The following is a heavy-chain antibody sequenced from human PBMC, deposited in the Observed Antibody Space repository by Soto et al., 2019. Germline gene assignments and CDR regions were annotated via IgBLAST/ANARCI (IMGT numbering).Heavy chain of an antibody. J-gene: IGHJ6*02. Sequence: EVQVLESGGDLVQPGGSLRLSCAASGFTFSNYAMSWVRQAPEKGLEWVSGITNSGGGTYYADSVKGRFTISRDNSKNTLYLPINSLRAEDTAVSYCAISPGHTSARMDVWGQGTTVTVSS. CDR2: ITNSGGGT. D-gene: IGHD2-2*01. CDR3: AISPGHTSARMDV. CDR1: GFTFSNYA. V-gene: IGHV3-23*01.